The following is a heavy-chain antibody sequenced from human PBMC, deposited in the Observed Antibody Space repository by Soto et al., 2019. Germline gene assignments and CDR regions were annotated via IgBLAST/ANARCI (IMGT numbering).Heavy chain of an antibody. CDR1: GGSLSSYY. J-gene: IGHJ4*02. CDR2: IYYSGST. Sequence: SETLSLTCTVSGGSLSSYYWSWIRQPPGKGLEWIGYIYYSGSTNYNPSLKSRVTISVDTSKNQFSLKLSSVTAADTAVYYCARRWGRTFDYWGQGTLVTVSS. V-gene: IGHV4-59*08. CDR3: ARRWGRTFDY. D-gene: IGHD7-27*01.